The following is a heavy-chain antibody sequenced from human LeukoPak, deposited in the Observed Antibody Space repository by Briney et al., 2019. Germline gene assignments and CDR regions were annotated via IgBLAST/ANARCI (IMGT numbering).Heavy chain of an antibody. Sequence: KASCKASGYTFDENHIHRVRQAPGQGPEWMGWINPKSGATDSAQQFQGRLTMTRDTSIGTASMDLSVLRLDDTGIYYCARAGDESTGHDDSLHFWGQGTMVTVSS. CDR2: INPKSGAT. J-gene: IGHJ3*01. D-gene: IGHD2-8*02. V-gene: IGHV1-2*02. CDR1: GYTFDENH. CDR3: ARAGDESTGHDDSLHF.